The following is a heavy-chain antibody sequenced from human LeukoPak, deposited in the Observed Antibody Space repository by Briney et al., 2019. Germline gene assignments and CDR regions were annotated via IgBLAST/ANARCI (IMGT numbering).Heavy chain of an antibody. V-gene: IGHV3-11*04. J-gene: IGHJ4*02. D-gene: IGHD1-1*01. CDR1: GFTFSDNY. CDR3: ARDPRTVRI. Sequence: GGSMRLSCAASGFTFSDNYMTWVRQAPGKGLEWLSYISGNGGVIQYADSVKGRFTISRDNAKNLLYLQMDSLRVEDTAIYYCARDPRTVRIWGQGTLVTVSS. CDR2: ISGNGGVI.